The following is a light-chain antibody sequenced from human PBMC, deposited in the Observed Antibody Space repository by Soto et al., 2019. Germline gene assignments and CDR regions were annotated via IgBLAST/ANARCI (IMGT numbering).Light chain of an antibody. CDR1: SPNIGAGYD. V-gene: IGLV1-40*01. CDR3: QSYDSSLSALV. J-gene: IGLJ3*02. Sequence: QSVLTQPPSVSGAPGQGVTISCAGTSPNIGAGYDVHWYQQVPGTAPKLLIYTNSNRPSGVPDRFSGSKSGTSASLAITGLQAADEADYYCQSYDSSLSALVFGGGTKLTVL. CDR2: TNS.